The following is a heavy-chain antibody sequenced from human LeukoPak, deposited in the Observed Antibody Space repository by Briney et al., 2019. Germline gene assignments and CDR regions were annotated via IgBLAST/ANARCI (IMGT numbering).Heavy chain of an antibody. CDR3: AKQGRDHCSGGSCYLFDY. V-gene: IGHV3-30*18. J-gene: IGHJ4*02. CDR1: GLTFSSYG. Sequence: GGSLRLSCAASGLTFSSYGMHGVRRAPGKGLHGGALISFDGGDKYYADSVKGRFTISRDNSKDTLFLQMNSLRPEDTAVYYCAKQGRDHCSGGSCYLFDYWGQGTLVTVSS. D-gene: IGHD2-15*01. CDR2: ISFDGGDK.